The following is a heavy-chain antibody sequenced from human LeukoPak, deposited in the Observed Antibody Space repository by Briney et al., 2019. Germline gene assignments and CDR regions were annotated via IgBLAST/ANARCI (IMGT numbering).Heavy chain of an antibody. Sequence: GGSLRLSCAASGFFFSNYWMSWVRQAQGKGLEWVANINLDGNGRFYVDSVKGRFTISRDNNKKSVYLQMNSLRADDTAVYYCARDTGDFQGLDIWGQGTRVTVSS. CDR2: INLDGNGR. D-gene: IGHD3-3*01. V-gene: IGHV3-7*01. CDR1: GFFFSNYW. J-gene: IGHJ3*02. CDR3: ARDTGDFQGLDI.